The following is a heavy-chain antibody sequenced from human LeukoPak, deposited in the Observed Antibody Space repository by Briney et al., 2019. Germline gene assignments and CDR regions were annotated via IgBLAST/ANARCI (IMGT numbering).Heavy chain of an antibody. V-gene: IGHV3-21*01. D-gene: IGHD6-6*01. CDR3: ARDSVEYSSSSYFDY. CDR2: ISSSSSYI. Sequence: PGGSLRLSCAASGFTFSSYSMNWVRQAPGKGLEWVSSISSSSSYIYYADSVKGRFTISRDNAKNSLYLQMNSLRAEDTAVYYCARDSVEYSSSSYFDYWGQGTLVTVSS. J-gene: IGHJ4*02. CDR1: GFTFSSYS.